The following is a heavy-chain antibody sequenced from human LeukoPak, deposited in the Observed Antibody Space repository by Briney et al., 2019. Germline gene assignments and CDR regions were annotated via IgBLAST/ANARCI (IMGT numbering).Heavy chain of an antibody. J-gene: IGHJ4*02. V-gene: IGHV4-59*01. D-gene: IGHD4-11*01. Sequence: SETLSLTCTVPGGSISSYYWSWIRQPPGKGLEWIGYIYYSGSTNYNPSLKSRVTISVDTSKNQFSLKLSSVTAADTAVYYCARGKDYSNSRYYFDYWGQGTLVTVSS. CDR3: ARGKDYSNSRYYFDY. CDR2: IYYSGST. CDR1: GGSISSYY.